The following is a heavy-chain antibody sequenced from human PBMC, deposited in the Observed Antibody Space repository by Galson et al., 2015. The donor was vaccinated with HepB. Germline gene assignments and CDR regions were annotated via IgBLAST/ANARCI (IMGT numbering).Heavy chain of an antibody. CDR2: ISSSSSYI. D-gene: IGHD3-10*01. Sequence: SLRLSCAASGFTFSSYSMNWVRQAPGKGLEWVSSISSSSSYIYYADSVKGRFTISRDNAKNSLYLQMNSLRAEDTAVYYCARGLAGILLWFGESYYFDYWGQGTLVTVSS. V-gene: IGHV3-21*01. CDR3: ARGLAGILLWFGESYYFDY. CDR1: GFTFSSYS. J-gene: IGHJ4*02.